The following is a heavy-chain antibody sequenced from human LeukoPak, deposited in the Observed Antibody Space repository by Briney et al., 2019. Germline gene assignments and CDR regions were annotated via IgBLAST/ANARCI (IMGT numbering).Heavy chain of an antibody. J-gene: IGHJ3*02. D-gene: IGHD2-8*01. V-gene: IGHV3-53*01. CDR2: IYNTGGT. Sequence: TGGSLRLSCEASGFTVIRNYMNWVRQAPGKGLEWVSLIYNTGGTYYADSVKGRFTISRDKSKNTLFLQMNSLRVDDTAVYYCATEGVTDDTFDTWGQGTMVTVSS. CDR1: GFTVIRNY. CDR3: ATEGVTDDTFDT.